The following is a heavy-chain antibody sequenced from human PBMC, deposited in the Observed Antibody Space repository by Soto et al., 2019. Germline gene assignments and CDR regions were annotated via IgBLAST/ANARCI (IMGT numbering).Heavy chain of an antibody. D-gene: IGHD5-18*01. Sequence: ETLCRTGLVSGGSISGYYWSWIRQPAGKELEWIGRIYSDGTTNYNPSLKGRGTMSVDTSKKQISLKLTSVTAADTAMYYCARDRGYRSGSFGSWGQGVMVT. CDR3: ARDRGYRSGSFGS. CDR1: GGSISGYY. V-gene: IGHV4-4*07. CDR2: IYSDGTT. J-gene: IGHJ5*02.